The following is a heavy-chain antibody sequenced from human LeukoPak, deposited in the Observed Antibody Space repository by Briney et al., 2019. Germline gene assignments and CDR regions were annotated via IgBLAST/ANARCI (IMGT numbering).Heavy chain of an antibody. V-gene: IGHV4-4*09. CDR2: IYTSGST. Sequence: SETLSLTCTVSGGSISSYYWSWIRQPPGKGLEWIGYIYTSGSTNYNPSLKRRLTISVDTSKNQFSLKLSSVTAADTAVYYCARSGDSSSWYASLQTQTWFDPWGQGTLVTVSS. D-gene: IGHD6-13*01. CDR1: GGSISSYY. CDR3: ARSGDSSSWYASLQTQTWFDP. J-gene: IGHJ5*02.